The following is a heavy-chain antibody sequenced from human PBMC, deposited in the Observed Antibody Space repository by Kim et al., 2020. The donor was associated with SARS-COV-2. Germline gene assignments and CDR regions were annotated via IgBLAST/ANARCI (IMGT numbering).Heavy chain of an antibody. V-gene: IGHV6-1*01. CDR3: AEAHQQQTAYYYGSGGVDY. CDR1: GDSVSSNSAA. Sequence: SQTLSLTCAISGDSVSSNSAAWNWIRQSPSRGLEWLGRTYYRSKWYNDYAVSVKSRITINPDTSKNQFSLQLNSVTPEDTAVYYCAEAHQQQTAYYYGSGGVDYWGQGTLVTVSS. J-gene: IGHJ4*02. D-gene: IGHD3-10*01. CDR2: TYYRSKWYN.